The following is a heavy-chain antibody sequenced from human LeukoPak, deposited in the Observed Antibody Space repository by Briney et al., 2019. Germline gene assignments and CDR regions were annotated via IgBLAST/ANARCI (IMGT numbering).Heavy chain of an antibody. D-gene: IGHD3-16*02. CDR3: ARLSHWFDP. CDR2: IYTSGST. Sequence: PSETLSLTCTVSGGSISSGSYYWSWIRQPAGKGLEWIGRIYTSGSTNYNPSLKSRVTISVDTSKNQFSLKLSSVTAADTAVYYCARLSHWFDPWGQGTLATVSS. J-gene: IGHJ5*02. CDR1: GGSISSGSYY. V-gene: IGHV4-61*02.